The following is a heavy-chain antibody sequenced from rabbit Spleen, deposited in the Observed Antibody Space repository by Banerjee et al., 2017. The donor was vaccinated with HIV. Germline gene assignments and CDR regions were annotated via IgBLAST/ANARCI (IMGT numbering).Heavy chain of an antibody. V-gene: IGHV1S45*01. J-gene: IGHJ6*01. CDR3: ARDTSSSFSSYGMDL. CDR1: GFSLSSSYW. CDR2: IDAGFKGTT. D-gene: IGHD1-1*01. Sequence: QEQLEESGGDLVKPEGSLTLTCTASGFSLSSSYWICWVRQAPGKGLEWVACIDAGFKGTTYYASWAKGRFTISKTSSTTVTLQMTSLTAADTATYFCARDTSSSFSSYGMDLWGPGTLVTVS.